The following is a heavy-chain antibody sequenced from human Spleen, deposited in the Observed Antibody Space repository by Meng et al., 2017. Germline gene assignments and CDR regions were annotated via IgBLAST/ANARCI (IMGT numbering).Heavy chain of an antibody. D-gene: IGHD2-15*01. CDR3: ARARTLVSANFRSFDI. J-gene: IGHJ3*02. Sequence: GESLKISCKGSGYSFTSYWIGWVRQMPGKGLEWMGIIYPGDSDTRYSPSFQGQVTISADKSISTAYLQWSSLKASDTAMYYCARARTLVSANFRSFDIWGQGTMVTVSS. V-gene: IGHV5-51*01. CDR1: GYSFTSYW. CDR2: IYPGDSDT.